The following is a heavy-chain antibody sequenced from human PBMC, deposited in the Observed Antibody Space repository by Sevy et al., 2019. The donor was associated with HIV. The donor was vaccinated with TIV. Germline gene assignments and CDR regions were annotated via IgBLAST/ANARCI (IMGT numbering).Heavy chain of an antibody. CDR2: ISGSGGST. J-gene: IGHJ3*02. CDR3: AKDRYDGSGYYPEGAFDI. Sequence: GSLRLSCAASGFTFSSYAMNWVRQAPGKGLEWVSTISGSGGSTYYGDSVKGRFTISRDNSKDTAYLQMSSLRAEDTALDYGAKDRYDGSGYYPEGAFDIWGQGTKVTVSS. V-gene: IGHV3-23*01. D-gene: IGHD3-22*01. CDR1: GFTFSSYA.